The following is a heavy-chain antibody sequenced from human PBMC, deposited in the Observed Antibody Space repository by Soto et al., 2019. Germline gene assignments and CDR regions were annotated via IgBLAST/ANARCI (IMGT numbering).Heavy chain of an antibody. J-gene: IGHJ4*02. CDR1: GYDFTSYW. CDR2: IYPGDSDT. Sequence: EVKLVQSGAEVRKSGESLTISCKGSGYDFTSYWIGWVRQVSGKGLEWMGIIYPGDSDTRYRPSFRGQVTISAANSISTAFLHWSSLRASDTAMYYCVRGITGTTNPYHFDFWGQGTQVSVSS. D-gene: IGHD1-7*01. CDR3: VRGITGTTNPYHFDF. V-gene: IGHV5-51*01.